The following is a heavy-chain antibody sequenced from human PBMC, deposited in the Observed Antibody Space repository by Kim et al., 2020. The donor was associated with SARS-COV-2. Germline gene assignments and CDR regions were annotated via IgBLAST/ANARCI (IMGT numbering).Heavy chain of an antibody. Sequence: GGSLRLSCAASGFTFSSYSMNWVRQAPGKGLEWVSYISSSSSTIYYADSVKGRFTISRDNAKNSLYLQMNSLRAEDTAVYYCARGVVYAMAYSFPTRTPDYGMDVWGQGTTVTVSS. CDR2: ISSSSSTI. CDR1: GFTFSSYS. J-gene: IGHJ6*02. D-gene: IGHD2-8*02. V-gene: IGHV3-48*04. CDR3: ARGVVYAMAYSFPTRTPDYGMDV.